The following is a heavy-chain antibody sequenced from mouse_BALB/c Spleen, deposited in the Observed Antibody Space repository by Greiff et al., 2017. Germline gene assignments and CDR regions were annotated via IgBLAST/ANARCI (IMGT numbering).Heavy chain of an antibody. CDR1: GFTFSSFG. J-gene: IGHJ2*01. V-gene: IGHV5-17*02. D-gene: IGHD2-12*01. CDR2: ISSGSSTI. Sequence: EVQLVESGGGLVQPGGSRKLSCAASGFTFSSFGMHWVRQAPEKGLEWVAYISSGSSTIYYADTVKGRFTISRDNPKNTLFLQMTSLRSEDTAMYYGARSGSYDWDYFDYWGQGTTLTVSA. CDR3: ARSGSYDWDYFDY.